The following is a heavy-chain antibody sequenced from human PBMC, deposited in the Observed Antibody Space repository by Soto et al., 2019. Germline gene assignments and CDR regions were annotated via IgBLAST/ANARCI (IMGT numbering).Heavy chain of an antibody. V-gene: IGHV1-69*01. CDR1: GGTFSSYA. D-gene: IGHD3-10*01. Sequence: QVQLVQSGAEVKKPGSSVKVSCKASGGTFSSYAISWVRQAPGQGLEWMGGIIPIFGTANYAQKFQGRVTITADESTRTAYMELSSLRSEDTAVYYCAREGGYYYGSGSYSLYGMDVWGQGTTVTVSS. CDR2: IIPIFGTA. CDR3: AREGGYYYGSGSYSLYGMDV. J-gene: IGHJ6*02.